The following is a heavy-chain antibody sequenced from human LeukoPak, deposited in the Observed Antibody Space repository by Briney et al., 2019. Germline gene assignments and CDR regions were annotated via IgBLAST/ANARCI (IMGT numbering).Heavy chain of an antibody. CDR2: INPNSGGT. CDR3: ARGFGYWDDV. J-gene: IGHJ6*02. D-gene: IGHD2-15*01. Sequence: ASVKVSRKASGYTFTMYYIHWVRQAPGQGLEWMGWINPNSGGTNYAQKFQGRVTMTRDTSISTAYMELSRLRSDDTAVYYCARGFGYWDDVWGQGTTVTVSS. V-gene: IGHV1-2*02. CDR1: GYTFTMYY.